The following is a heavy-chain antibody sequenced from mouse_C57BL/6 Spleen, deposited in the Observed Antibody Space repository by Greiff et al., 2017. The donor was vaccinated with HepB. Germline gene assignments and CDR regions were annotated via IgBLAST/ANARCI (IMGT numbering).Heavy chain of an antibody. J-gene: IGHJ1*03. D-gene: IGHD2-3*01. CDR2: LYWDDDK. CDR3: DRTGTLYDSDEYFDV. CDR1: GFSLSTSGMG. Sequence: QVTLKESGPGILQSSQTLSLSCSSSGFSLSTSGMGVSWIRQPSGKGLEWLVHLYWDDDKRYNPSLKSRLTISKDTSRNQVFLKITSVDTADTATYYCDRTGTLYDSDEYFDVWGTGTTVTVSS. V-gene: IGHV8-12*01.